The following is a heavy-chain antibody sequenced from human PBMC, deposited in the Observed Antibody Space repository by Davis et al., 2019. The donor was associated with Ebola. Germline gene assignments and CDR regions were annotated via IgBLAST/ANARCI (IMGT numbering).Heavy chain of an antibody. CDR1: GGSISRSSYY. J-gene: IGHJ6*03. CDR2: IYYSGSN. D-gene: IGHD6-19*01. Sequence: PSETLSLTCTVSGGSISRSSYYWGWIRQPPGKGLEWIGSIYYSGSNYYNPSLKSRVTISVDTSKNQFSLKLSSVTAADTAVYYCAITGQWLDYSYYYMDVWGKGTTVTVSS. V-gene: IGHV4-39*07. CDR3: AITGQWLDYSYYYMDV.